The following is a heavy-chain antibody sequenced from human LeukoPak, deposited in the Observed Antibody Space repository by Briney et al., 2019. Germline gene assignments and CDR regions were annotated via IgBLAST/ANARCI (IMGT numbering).Heavy chain of an antibody. CDR2: IIPIFGIA. J-gene: IGHJ4*02. V-gene: IGHV1-69*17. CDR1: GGTFTIYA. CDR3: AREYDSSGYLDY. D-gene: IGHD3-22*01. Sequence: SVRVSSKASGGTFTIYAISWGRQAPGQGREWMGRIIPIFGIANYAQKLQGRVTITADKSTSTAYMELSSLRSEDTAVYYCAREYDSSGYLDYWGQGTLVTVSS.